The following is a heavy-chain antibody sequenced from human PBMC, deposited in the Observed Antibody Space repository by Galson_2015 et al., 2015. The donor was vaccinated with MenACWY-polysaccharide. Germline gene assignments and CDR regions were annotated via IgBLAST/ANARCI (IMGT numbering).Heavy chain of an antibody. D-gene: IGHD1-14*01. CDR3: TMGQTAY. CDR2: ISDSASRT. CDR1: GFTFSTYG. V-gene: IGHV3-23*01. J-gene: IGHJ4*02. Sequence: SMRLSCAASGFTFSTYGMHWVRQAPGKGLEWVSCISDSASRTWYADSVRGRFTISRDNSKNTLYLEMTSLRAEDTAVYFCTMGQTAYWGQGPLVT.